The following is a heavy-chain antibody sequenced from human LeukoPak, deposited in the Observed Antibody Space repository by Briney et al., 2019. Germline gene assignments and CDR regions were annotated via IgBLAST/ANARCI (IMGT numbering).Heavy chain of an antibody. Sequence: PSETLSLTCTVSGDSITNSRFYWGWLRQPPGKGLEWIRSVYHSGGTYHSPSLKSRLTISLYKSKNQFSLQLTSVTAADTAVYYCARPLTKVFGDYGYWGQGTLITVSS. D-gene: IGHD4-17*01. CDR3: ARPLTKVFGDYGY. CDR2: VYHSGGT. V-gene: IGHV4-39*01. J-gene: IGHJ4*02. CDR1: GDSITNSRFY.